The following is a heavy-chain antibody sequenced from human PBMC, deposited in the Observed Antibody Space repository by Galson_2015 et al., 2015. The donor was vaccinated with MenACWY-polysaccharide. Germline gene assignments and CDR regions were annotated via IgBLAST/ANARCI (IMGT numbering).Heavy chain of an antibody. CDR1: GGSISSSYW. CDR2: IYHDGRT. Sequence: TLSLTCAVSGGSISSSYWWTWVRQPPGRGREWIGEIYHDGRTAYIPSLKSRITVSLDKAKNQVSLRLISVTAADTAVYYCAKRPIRASGGGLDVWGQGTTVTVS. CDR3: AKRPIRASGGGLDV. J-gene: IGHJ6*02. V-gene: IGHV4-4*02. D-gene: IGHD3-10*01.